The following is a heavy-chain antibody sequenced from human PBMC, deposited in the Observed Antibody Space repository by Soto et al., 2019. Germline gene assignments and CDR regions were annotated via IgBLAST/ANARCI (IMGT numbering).Heavy chain of an antibody. V-gene: IGHV1-2*04. Sequence: ASVKVSCKASGYTFTSYGISWVRQAPGQGLEWMGRINPNSGGTNYAQKFQGWVTMTRDTSISTAYMELSRLRSDDTAVYYCARDSYYYDSSGYSYASYYGMDVWGQGTTVTVSS. CDR3: ARDSYYYDSSGYSYASYYGMDV. CDR1: GYTFTSYG. D-gene: IGHD3-22*01. J-gene: IGHJ6*02. CDR2: INPNSGGT.